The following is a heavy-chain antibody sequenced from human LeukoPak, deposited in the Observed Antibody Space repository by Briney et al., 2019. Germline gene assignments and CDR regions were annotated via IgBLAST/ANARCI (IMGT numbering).Heavy chain of an antibody. J-gene: IGHJ6*04. D-gene: IGHD3-10*02. CDR1: GFTFSSYE. V-gene: IGHV3-48*03. CDR3: ELGITMIGGV. Sequence: GGSLRLSCAASGFTFSSYEMNWVRQAPGKGLEWVSYISSSGSTIYYADSVKGRFTISRDNAKNSLYLQMNSLGAEDTAVYCAELGITMIGGVWGKGTTVTISS. CDR2: ISSSGSTI.